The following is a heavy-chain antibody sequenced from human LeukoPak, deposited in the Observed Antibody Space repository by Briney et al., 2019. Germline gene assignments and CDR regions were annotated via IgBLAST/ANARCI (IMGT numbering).Heavy chain of an antibody. CDR1: GFTFSGYV. CDR3: ARESGKFDY. CDR2: ISFDGSNQ. J-gene: IGHJ4*02. Sequence: GGSLRLSCAASGFTFSGYVLHWVRQAPGKGLEWMAVISFDGSNQYYADPVKGRFTISRDNSKNSLSLEMNSLRTEDTAMYYCARESGKFDYWGQGTLVAVSS. V-gene: IGHV3-30*03.